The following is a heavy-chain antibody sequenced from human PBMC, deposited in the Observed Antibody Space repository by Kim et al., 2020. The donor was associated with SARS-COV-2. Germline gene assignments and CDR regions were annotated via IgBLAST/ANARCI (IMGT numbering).Heavy chain of an antibody. CDR3: ARELKVYYYYGMDV. V-gene: IGHV1-18*01. CDR1: GYTFTSYG. CDR2: ISAYNGNT. J-gene: IGHJ6*02. Sequence: ASVKVSCKASGYTFTSYGISWVRQAPGQGLEWMGWISAYNGNTNYAQKLQGRVTMTTDTSTSTAYMELRSLRSDDTAVYYCARELKVYYYYGMDVWGQGTTVTVSS.